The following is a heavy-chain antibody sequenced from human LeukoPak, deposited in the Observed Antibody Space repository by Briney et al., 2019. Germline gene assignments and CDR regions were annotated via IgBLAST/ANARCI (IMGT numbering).Heavy chain of an antibody. CDR3: ARLVGATFFDY. V-gene: IGHV2-5*01. D-gene: IGHD1-26*01. CDR1: GGSISSYYW. Sequence: TLSLTCTVSGGSISSYYWSWIRQPPGKGLEWLALIYWNDDKRYSPSLKSRLTITKDTSKNQVVLTMTNMDPVDTATYYCARLVGATFFDYWGQGTLVTVSS. CDR2: IYWNDDK. J-gene: IGHJ4*02.